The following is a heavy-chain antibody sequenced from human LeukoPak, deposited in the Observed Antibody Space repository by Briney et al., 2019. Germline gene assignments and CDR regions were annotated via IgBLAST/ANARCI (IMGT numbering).Heavy chain of an antibody. CDR2: IYYSGST. J-gene: IGHJ4*02. D-gene: IGHD1-26*01. CDR1: GGSISSYY. Sequence: SETLSLTCTVSGGSISSYYWSWIRQPPGKGLEWIGYIYYSGSTNYNPSLKSRVTISVDTSKNQFSLKLSSVTAADTAVYYCARVGGATGPRWYFDYWGQGTLVTVSS. CDR3: ARVGGATGPRWYFDY. V-gene: IGHV4-59*08.